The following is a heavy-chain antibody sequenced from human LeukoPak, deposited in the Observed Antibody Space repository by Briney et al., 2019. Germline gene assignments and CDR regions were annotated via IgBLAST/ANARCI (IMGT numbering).Heavy chain of an antibody. Sequence: GSSVKVSCKASGGTFSSYAISWVRPAPGQGLEWMGRIIPILGIANYAQKFQGRVTITADKSTSTAYMELSSLRSEDTAVYYCAIVDYGELNWFDPWGQGTLVTVSS. V-gene: IGHV1-69*04. J-gene: IGHJ5*02. CDR1: GGTFSSYA. D-gene: IGHD4-17*01. CDR3: AIVDYGELNWFDP. CDR2: IIPILGIA.